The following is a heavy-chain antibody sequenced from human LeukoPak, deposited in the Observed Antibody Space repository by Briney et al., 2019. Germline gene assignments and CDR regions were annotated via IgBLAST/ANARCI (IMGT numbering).Heavy chain of an antibody. CDR1: GFTFSSYA. CDR2: ISYDGSTK. D-gene: IGHD3-3*01. V-gene: IGHV3-30*04. J-gene: IGHJ4*02. CDR3: AGHFGAWHYFDY. Sequence: GGSLRLSCAASGFTFSSYAIHWVRQAPGQGLEWVALISYDGSTKYSTDSVKGRFTISRDNSKNTLYLQMTSLRPEDTAVYYCAGHFGAWHYFDYWGQGTLVTVSS.